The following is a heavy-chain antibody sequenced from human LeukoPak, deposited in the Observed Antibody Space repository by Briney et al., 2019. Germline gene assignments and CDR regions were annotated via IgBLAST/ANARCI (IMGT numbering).Heavy chain of an antibody. Sequence: ASVKVSYKASGYTFSNFDINWVRRAPGQVPEWMGWMNPVTGNAGSAQKFQGRVTLTRDMSISTAYMELSSLTFDDTAFYYCARAPMGTAALYWGQGTLITVSS. J-gene: IGHJ4*02. D-gene: IGHD2-2*01. CDR3: ARAPMGTAALY. CDR2: MNPVTGNA. V-gene: IGHV1-8*01. CDR1: GYTFSNFD.